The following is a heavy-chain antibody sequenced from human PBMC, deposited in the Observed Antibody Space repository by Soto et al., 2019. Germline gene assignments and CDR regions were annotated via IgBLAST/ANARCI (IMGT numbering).Heavy chain of an antibody. CDR1: GFTFSTFY. CDR3: VRDRGYPDAFDI. Sequence: EVPLVESGGGLVQPGESPRLSCAASGFTFSTFYMHWVRQAPGKGLEWVSHINGDGTTTVYADSVKGRFTISRDNAKSTLYLQMSSLRTEDTAVYYCVRDRGYPDAFDIWGQGTMGTVSS. CDR2: INGDGTTT. V-gene: IGHV3-74*01. D-gene: IGHD6-13*01. J-gene: IGHJ3*02.